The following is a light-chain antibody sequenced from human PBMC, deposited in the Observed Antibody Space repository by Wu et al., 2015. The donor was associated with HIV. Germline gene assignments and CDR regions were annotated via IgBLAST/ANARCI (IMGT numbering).Light chain of an antibody. Sequence: EIVLTQSPVTLSLSPGEGATLSCRASQSVVTNSLAWFQHRPDQAPRLLIYGASSRATGIPDRFSGRGSGTDFTLTISTLEPEDSAVYYCQQYGRSPATFGQGTKVEIK. CDR2: GAS. J-gene: IGKJ1*01. V-gene: IGKV3-20*01. CDR1: QSVVTNS. CDR3: QQYGRSPAT.